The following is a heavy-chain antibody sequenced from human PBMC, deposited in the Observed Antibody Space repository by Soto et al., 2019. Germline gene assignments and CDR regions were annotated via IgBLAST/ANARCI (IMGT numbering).Heavy chain of an antibody. Sequence: SDTLSLTCTVSGVFISSGDYYWILIRQPPGKGLEWIGYIYYSGSTYYNPSLKSRVTISVDTSKNQFSLKLSSVTAADTAVYYCASSRGYQKYYSYYGMDVWGQGTTVTVSS. D-gene: IGHD3-16*02. CDR2: IYYSGST. J-gene: IGHJ6*02. V-gene: IGHV4-30-4*02. CDR1: GVFISSGDYY. CDR3: ASSRGYQKYYSYYGMDV.